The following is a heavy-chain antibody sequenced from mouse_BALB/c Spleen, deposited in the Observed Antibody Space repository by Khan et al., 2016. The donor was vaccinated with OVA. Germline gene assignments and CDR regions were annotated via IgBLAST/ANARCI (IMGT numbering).Heavy chain of an antibody. Sequence: EVELVESGGGLVKPGGSLKLSCAASGFTFSTYAMSWVRQTPEKRLEWVATISSVSTYTYYPDSVKGRFTISRDNAKNTLYLQMSSLRSEDTAMYYCARNNYGPFAFSGRGTLVTVSA. D-gene: IGHD1-1*01. V-gene: IGHV5-9-3*01. J-gene: IGHJ3*01. CDR1: GFTFSTYA. CDR3: ARNNYGPFAF. CDR2: ISSVSTYT.